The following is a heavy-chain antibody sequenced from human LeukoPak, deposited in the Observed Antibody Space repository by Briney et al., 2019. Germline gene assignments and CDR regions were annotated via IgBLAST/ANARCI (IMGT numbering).Heavy chain of an antibody. CDR1: GAFVGSYY. CDR2: MYYSGET. D-gene: IGHD6-19*01. J-gene: IGHJ4*02. CDR3: ARHHSGWHFDS. Sequence: PSETLSLTCSVSGAFVGSYYWSWIHQPPGKGLEWIGCMYYSGETHYNPSLQSRVSMSIDTSKNQFSLKVYSLTAADTAVYYCARHHSGWHFDSWGQGIPVTVSS. V-gene: IGHV4-59*02.